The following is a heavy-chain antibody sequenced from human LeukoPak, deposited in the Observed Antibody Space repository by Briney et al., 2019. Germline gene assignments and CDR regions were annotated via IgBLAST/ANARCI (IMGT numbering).Heavy chain of an antibody. CDR3: ARDSARDGFDP. J-gene: IGHJ5*02. CDR2: ISAYNGNT. Sequence: GASVKDSCKASGYTFTSYGISWLRQPPGQGLEWMGWISAYNGNTNYAQKLQGRVTMTTDTSTSTAYMELRSLRSDDTAVYYCARDSARDGFDPRGQGTLVTVSS. CDR1: GYTFTSYG. D-gene: IGHD5-24*01. V-gene: IGHV1-18*01.